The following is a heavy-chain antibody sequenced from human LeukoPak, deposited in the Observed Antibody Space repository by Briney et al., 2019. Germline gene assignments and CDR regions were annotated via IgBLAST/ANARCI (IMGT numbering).Heavy chain of an antibody. CDR2: INHSGST. V-gene: IGHV4-34*01. J-gene: IGHJ4*02. D-gene: IGHD6-13*01. Sequence: PSETLSLTCTVSDDSITIYYWSWIRQPPGKGLEWIGEINHSGSTNYNPSLKSRVTISVDTSKNQFSLKLSSVTAADTAVYYCARGHVAAAGYFDYWGQGTLVTVSS. CDR3: ARGHVAAAGYFDY. CDR1: DDSITIYY.